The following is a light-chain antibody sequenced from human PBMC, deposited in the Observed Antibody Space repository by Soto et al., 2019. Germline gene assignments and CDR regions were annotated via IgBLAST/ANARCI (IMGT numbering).Light chain of an antibody. CDR3: QQYYSNALT. CDR1: QSGLYSSNNKNY. J-gene: IGKJ4*01. V-gene: IGKV4-1*01. CDR2: WAS. Sequence: DIVMTQSPDSLAVSLGERATINCKSSQSGLYSSNNKNYLAWYQQKPGQPPKLLIYWASTRESGVPDRFSGSGSGTDFTLTISSLQAEDVAVYYCQQYYSNALTFGGGTKVEIK.